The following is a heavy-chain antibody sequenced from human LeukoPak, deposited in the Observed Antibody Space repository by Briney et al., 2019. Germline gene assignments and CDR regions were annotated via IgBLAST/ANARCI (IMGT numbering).Heavy chain of an antibody. D-gene: IGHD3-10*01. CDR3: AKSRVLLWFGELSGWYFDY. J-gene: IGHJ4*02. V-gene: IGHV3-23*01. Sequence: PGGSLRLSCAASGFTFSSYAMSWVRHAPGKGLEWVSAISGSGGSTYYADPVKGRFTISRDNSKNTLYLQMNSLRAEDTAVYYCAKSRVLLWFGELSGWYFDYWGQGTLVTVSS. CDR1: GFTFSSYA. CDR2: ISGSGGST.